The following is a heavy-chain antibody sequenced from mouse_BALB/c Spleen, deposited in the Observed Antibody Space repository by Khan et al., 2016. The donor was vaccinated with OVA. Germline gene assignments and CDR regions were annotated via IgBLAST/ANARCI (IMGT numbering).Heavy chain of an antibody. V-gene: IGHV2-9*02. D-gene: IGHD1-1*01. Sequence: QMQLEESGPGLVAPSQSLSIICTVSGFSLTSYGVHWVRQPPGKGLEWLGVMWAGGSTNYNSALMSRLSISIDNSKSQVFLKMNSLQTDDTAMYYGARPYYGSAWFAYWGQGTLVTVSA. J-gene: IGHJ3*01. CDR2: MWAGGST. CDR3: ARPYYGSAWFAY. CDR1: GFSLTSYG.